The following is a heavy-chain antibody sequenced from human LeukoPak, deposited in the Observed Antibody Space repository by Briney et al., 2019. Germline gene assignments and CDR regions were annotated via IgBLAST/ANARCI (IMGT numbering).Heavy chain of an antibody. J-gene: IGHJ4*02. CDR3: ARGGDYGDFRYFDY. CDR1: GGSINSYY. Sequence: SETLSLTCTVSGGSINSYYWSWIRRPAGKGLEWIGRIYAGGSTNYNPSLKSRVTMSVDTSKNQFSLKLNSVTAADTAVYYCARGGDYGDFRYFDYWGQGTLVTVSS. CDR2: IYAGGST. D-gene: IGHD4-17*01. V-gene: IGHV4-4*07.